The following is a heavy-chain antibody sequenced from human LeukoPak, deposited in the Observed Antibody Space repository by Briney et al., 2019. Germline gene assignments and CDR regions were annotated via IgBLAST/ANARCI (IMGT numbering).Heavy chain of an antibody. CDR1: GGSISSYY. D-gene: IGHD3-22*01. V-gene: IGHV4-59*08. Sequence: SETLSLTCTVSGGSISSYYWSWIRQPPGKGLEWIGYIYYSGSTNYNPSLKSRVTISADTSKNQFSLKLSSVTAADTAVYYCARRKGGYFAFDIWGQGTMVTDSS. CDR3: ARRKGGYFAFDI. J-gene: IGHJ3*02. CDR2: IYYSGST.